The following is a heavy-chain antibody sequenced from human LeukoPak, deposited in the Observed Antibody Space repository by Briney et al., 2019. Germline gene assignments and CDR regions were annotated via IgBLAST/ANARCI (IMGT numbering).Heavy chain of an antibody. CDR2: IYDSGST. J-gene: IGHJ4*02. Sequence: PSETLSLTCTVSGGSISGSGYYWGWICQPPGKGLEWIGNIYDSGSTHYNPSLKSRVTISVDTSKTQFSLKVTSVTAADTAVYYCARRRGGSSWIDYWGQGTLVTVSP. D-gene: IGHD6-13*01. V-gene: IGHV4-39*01. CDR1: GGSISGSGYY. CDR3: ARRRGGSSWIDY.